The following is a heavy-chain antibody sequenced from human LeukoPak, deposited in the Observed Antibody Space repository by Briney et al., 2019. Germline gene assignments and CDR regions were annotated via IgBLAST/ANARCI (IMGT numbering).Heavy chain of an antibody. CDR3: ARLFRLELPHYYYYYYMDV. D-gene: IGHD1-7*01. V-gene: IGHV5-51*01. CDR2: TYPGDSDT. CDR1: GYSFTSYW. Sequence: GESLKISCKGSGYSFTSYWIGWVRQMPGKGLEWMGITYPGDSDTRYRPSFQGQVTISADKSISTAYLQWSSLKASDTAMYYCARLFRLELPHYYYYYYMDVWGKGTTVTVSS. J-gene: IGHJ6*03.